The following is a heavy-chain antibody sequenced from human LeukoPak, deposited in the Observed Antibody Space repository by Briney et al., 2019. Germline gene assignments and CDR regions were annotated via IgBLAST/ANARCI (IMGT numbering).Heavy chain of an antibody. V-gene: IGHV1-69*06. Sequence: ASVKASCKASGGTFSSYAISWVRQAPGQGLEWMGGIIPIFGTANYAQKFQGRVTITADKSTSTAYMELSSLRSEDTAVYYCARGITEFTRHTAMVQDPFYYYYMDVWGKGTTVTVSS. CDR3: ARGITEFTRHTAMVQDPFYYYYMDV. CDR2: IIPIFGTA. J-gene: IGHJ6*03. CDR1: GGTFSSYA. D-gene: IGHD5-18*01.